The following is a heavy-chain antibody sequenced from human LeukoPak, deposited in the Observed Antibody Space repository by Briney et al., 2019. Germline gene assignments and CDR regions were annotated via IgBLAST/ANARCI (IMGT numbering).Heavy chain of an antibody. CDR3: ARPLMYYYGSETFFWFDP. CDR1: GFTFSSYA. D-gene: IGHD3-10*01. CDR2: ISYDGSNK. Sequence: GGSLRLSCAASGFTFSSYAMHWVRQAPGKGLEWVAVISYDGSNKYYADSVKGRFTISRDNSKNTLYLQMNSLRAEDTAVYYCARPLMYYYGSETFFWFDPWGQGTQVIVS. J-gene: IGHJ5*02. V-gene: IGHV3-30*04.